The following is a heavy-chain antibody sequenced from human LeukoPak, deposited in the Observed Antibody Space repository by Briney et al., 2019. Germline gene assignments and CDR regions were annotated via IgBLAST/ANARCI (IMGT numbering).Heavy chain of an antibody. Sequence: PGGSLRLSCAASGFTFSSYGMNWVRQAPGKGLEWVGRINSRADGGATDYAAPVKGRFTISRDDSKNTLYLQMNSLKTEDTAVYYCSTEFGGSGSSYYFDYWGQGTLVTVSS. CDR1: GFTFSSYG. D-gene: IGHD3-22*01. V-gene: IGHV3-15*01. J-gene: IGHJ4*02. CDR2: INSRADGGAT. CDR3: STEFGGSGSSYYFDY.